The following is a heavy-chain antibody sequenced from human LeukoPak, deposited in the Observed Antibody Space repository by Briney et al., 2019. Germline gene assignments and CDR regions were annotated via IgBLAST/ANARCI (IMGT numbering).Heavy chain of an antibody. D-gene: IGHD5-12*01. CDR3: ATDFVATPPGGWFDP. CDR1: GFTFSDDG. Sequence: GGSLRLSCAASGFTFSDDGMHWVRQAPGKGLEWVAVISSDGSDKYYADSVKGRFTIPRDNSKNTMYLQMNSLRPEDTAVYYCATDFVATPPGGWFDPWGQGTLVTVSS. CDR2: ISSDGSDK. V-gene: IGHV3-30*03. J-gene: IGHJ5*02.